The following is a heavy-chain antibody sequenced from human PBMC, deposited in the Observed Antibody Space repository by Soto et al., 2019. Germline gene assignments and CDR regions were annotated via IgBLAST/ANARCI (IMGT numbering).Heavy chain of an antibody. J-gene: IGHJ4*02. D-gene: IGHD3-3*01. CDR3: GRARRGLRILGWLHVRYYFDY. V-gene: IGHV1-8*01. CDR1: GYTFTSYD. CDR2: MNPNSGNT. Sequence: ASVKVSCKASGYTFTSYDINWVRQATGQGLEWMGWMNPNSGNTGYAQKFQGRVTMTRNTSISTAYMELSSLRSEDTAVYYCGRARRGLRILGWLHVRYYFDYWGQGTLVTVSS.